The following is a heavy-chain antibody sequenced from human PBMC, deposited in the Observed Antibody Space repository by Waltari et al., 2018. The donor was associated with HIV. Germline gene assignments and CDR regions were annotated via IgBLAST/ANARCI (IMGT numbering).Heavy chain of an antibody. CDR2: ISYDGSNK. J-gene: IGHJ4*02. CDR3: AKDRGGSYYGLFDY. V-gene: IGHV3-30*18. D-gene: IGHD1-26*01. CDR1: GFTFSSYG. Sequence: QEQLVESGGGVVQPGRSLRLSCAGPGFTFSSYGMHWVRQAPGKGLEWVAVISYDGSNKYYADSVKGRFTISRDNSKNTLYLQMNSLRAEDTAVYYCAKDRGGSYYGLFDYWGQGTLVTVSS.